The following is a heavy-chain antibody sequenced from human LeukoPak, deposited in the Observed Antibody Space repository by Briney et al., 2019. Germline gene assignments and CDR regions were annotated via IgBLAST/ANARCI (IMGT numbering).Heavy chain of an antibody. CDR2: INHSGST. CDR1: GGSFSGYY. J-gene: IGHJ4*02. CDR3: LAISSWYYFDY. D-gene: IGHD6-13*01. V-gene: IGHV4-34*01. Sequence: SETLSLTCAVYGGSFSGYYWSWIRQPPGKGLEWIGEINHSGSTNYNPSLKSRVTISVDTSKNQFSLKLSSVTAADTAVYYCLAISSWYYFDYWGQGALVTVSS.